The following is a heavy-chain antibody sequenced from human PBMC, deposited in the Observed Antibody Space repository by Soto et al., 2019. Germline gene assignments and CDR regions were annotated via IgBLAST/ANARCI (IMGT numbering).Heavy chain of an antibody. D-gene: IGHD3-10*01. CDR2: IYYSGST. J-gene: IGHJ3*02. CDR1: GYSISSSNW. V-gene: IGHV4-28*03. CDR3: ARDWKLWFGDSNAFDI. Sequence: PSETLSLTCAVSGYSISSSNWWGWIRQPPGKGLEWIGYIYYSGSTNYNPSLKSRVTISVDTSKNQFSLKLSSVTAADTAVYYCARDWKLWFGDSNAFDIWGQGTMVTVSS.